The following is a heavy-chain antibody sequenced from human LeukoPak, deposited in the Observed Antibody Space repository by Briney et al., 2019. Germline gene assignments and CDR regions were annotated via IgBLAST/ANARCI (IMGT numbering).Heavy chain of an antibody. CDR2: IRYDGSNK. J-gene: IGHJ6*03. Sequence: GGSLRLSCAASGFTFGSYAMSWVRQAPGKGLEWVAFIRYDGSNKYFAESVKGRFTISRDNSKNTLYLQMNSLRAEDTAVYYCAKDFWFGENYYMDVWGKGTTVTVSS. CDR1: GFTFGSYA. D-gene: IGHD3-10*01. CDR3: AKDFWFGENYYMDV. V-gene: IGHV3-30*02.